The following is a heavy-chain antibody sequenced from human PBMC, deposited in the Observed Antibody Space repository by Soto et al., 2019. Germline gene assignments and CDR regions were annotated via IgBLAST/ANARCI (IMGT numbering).Heavy chain of an antibody. D-gene: IGHD2-15*01. J-gene: IGHJ6*02. CDR1: GYSFTSYW. Sequence: ESLKISCEGSGYSFTSYWIAWVRQMPGKGLEWMGIIYPGDSDTRYSPSFQGQVTISADKSIRTVYLQWSSLKASDTAMYYCASPIGYCSGGSCYGYGTDVRGQGITATVS. CDR3: ASPIGYCSGGSCYGYGTDV. V-gene: IGHV5-51*01. CDR2: IYPGDSDT.